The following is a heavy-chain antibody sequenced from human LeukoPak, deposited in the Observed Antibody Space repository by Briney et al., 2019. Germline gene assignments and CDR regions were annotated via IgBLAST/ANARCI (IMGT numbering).Heavy chain of an antibody. D-gene: IGHD5-18*01. CDR2: IYTSGST. CDR3: ARAGGYGLIDY. CDR1: GGSFSGYY. J-gene: IGHJ4*02. V-gene: IGHV4-59*10. Sequence: SETLSLTCAVYGGSFSGYYWSWIRQPAGKGLEWIGRIYTSGSTNYNPSLKSRVTISVDTSKNQFSLKLSSVTAADTAVYYCARAGGYGLIDYWGQGTMVTVSS.